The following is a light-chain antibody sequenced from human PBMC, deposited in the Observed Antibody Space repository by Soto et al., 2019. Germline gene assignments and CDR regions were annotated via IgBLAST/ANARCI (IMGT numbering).Light chain of an antibody. CDR1: SGHSSYA. CDR3: QTWGTGIPVV. J-gene: IGLJ2*01. V-gene: IGLV4-69*01. Sequence: QPVLTQSPSASASLGASVKLTCTLSSGHSSYAIAWHQQQPEKGPRYLMKLDSDGSHTKGDAIPDRFSGSSSGAERYLTISSLPSEDEADYYCQTWGTGIPVVFGGGSKLTVL. CDR2: LDSDGSH.